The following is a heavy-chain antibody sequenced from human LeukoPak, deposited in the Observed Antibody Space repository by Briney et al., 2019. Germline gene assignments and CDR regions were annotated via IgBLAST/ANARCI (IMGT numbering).Heavy chain of an antibody. CDR1: GFTFSNAW. J-gene: IGHJ4*02. CDR2: IKSKTDGGTT. CDR3: TTDRSNVLLWFEDY. V-gene: IGHV3-15*01. D-gene: IGHD3-10*01. Sequence: GGSLRLSCAASGFTFSNAWMSWVRQAPGKGLEWVGRIKSKTDGGTTDYAAPVKGRFTISRDDSKNTLYLQMNSLKTEDTAVYYCTTDRSNVLLWFEDYWGQGTLVTVSS.